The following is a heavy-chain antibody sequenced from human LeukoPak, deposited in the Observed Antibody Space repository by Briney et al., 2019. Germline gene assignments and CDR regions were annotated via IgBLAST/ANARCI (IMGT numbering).Heavy chain of an antibody. Sequence: ASVKVSCKAPGYTFTSYGISWVRQAPGQGLEWMGWISAYNGNTNYAQKLQGRVTMTTDTSTSTAYMELRSLRSDDTAVYYCARDGNIGIAAAGTSWFDPWGQGTLVTVSS. J-gene: IGHJ5*02. CDR2: ISAYNGNT. V-gene: IGHV1-18*01. CDR1: GYTFTSYG. CDR3: ARDGNIGIAAAGTSWFDP. D-gene: IGHD6-13*01.